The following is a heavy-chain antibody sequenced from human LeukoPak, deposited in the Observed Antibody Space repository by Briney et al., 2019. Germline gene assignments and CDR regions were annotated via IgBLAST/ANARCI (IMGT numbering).Heavy chain of an antibody. D-gene: IGHD1-26*01. CDR3: ARGRGSSARFYFYYIDV. V-gene: IGHV7-4-1*02. CDR1: GYTFTSYG. CDR2: INTNTGNP. J-gene: IGHJ6*03. Sequence: ASVKVSCKASGYTFTSYGTHWVRQAPGQGLEWMGWINTNTGNPTYAQGFTGRFVFSLETSVSTSYLQISSLKVEDTAVYYCARGRGSSARFYFYYIDVWGKGTTVTVSS.